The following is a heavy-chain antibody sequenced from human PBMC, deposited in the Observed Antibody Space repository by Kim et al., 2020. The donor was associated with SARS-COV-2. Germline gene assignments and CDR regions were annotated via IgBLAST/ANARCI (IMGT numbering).Heavy chain of an antibody. D-gene: IGHD5-18*01. Sequence: ASVKVSCKASGYTFSYYALHWMRQAPGQRLEWMGWINAGNGNIKYSEKFQDRLTITGDTSTSTAYMELTSLKPHDTAVYFCARGWLWAFDYWGQGTLVTVAS. CDR2: INAGNGNI. J-gene: IGHJ4*02. CDR3: ARGWLWAFDY. V-gene: IGHV1-3*01. CDR1: GYTFSYYA.